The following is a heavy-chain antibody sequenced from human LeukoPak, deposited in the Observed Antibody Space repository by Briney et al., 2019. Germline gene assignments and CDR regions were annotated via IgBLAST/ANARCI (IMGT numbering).Heavy chain of an antibody. CDR2: ISSSGSTI. Sequence: GGSLRLSCAASGFTFSSYEMNWVRQAPGKGLEWVSYISSSGSTIYYADSVKGRFTISRDNAKNSLYLQVNSLRAEDTAVYYCASDLGATLYYYYYGMDVWGQGTTVTVSS. D-gene: IGHD1-26*01. CDR3: ASDLGATLYYYYYGMDV. V-gene: IGHV3-48*03. J-gene: IGHJ6*02. CDR1: GFTFSSYE.